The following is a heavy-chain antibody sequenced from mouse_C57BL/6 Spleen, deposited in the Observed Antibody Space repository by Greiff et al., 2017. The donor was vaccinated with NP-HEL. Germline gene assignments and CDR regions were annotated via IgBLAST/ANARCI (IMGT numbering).Heavy chain of an antibody. V-gene: IGHV1-52*01. Sequence: QVQLQQPGAELVRPGSSVKLSCKASGYTFTSYWMHWVKQRPIQGLEWIGNIDPSDSDTHYNQKFKDKATLTVDKSSSTAYMQLSSLTSEDSAVYYCAIFYDYYDYWGQGTTLTVSS. CDR3: AIFYDYYDY. CDR2: IDPSDSDT. D-gene: IGHD2-3*01. J-gene: IGHJ2*01. CDR1: GYTFTSYW.